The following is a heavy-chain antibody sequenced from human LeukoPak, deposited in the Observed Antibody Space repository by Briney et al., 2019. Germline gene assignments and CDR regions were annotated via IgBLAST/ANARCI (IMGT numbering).Heavy chain of an antibody. Sequence: PSETLSLTCTVSGGSISSGDYYWSWIRHPLGKGLEWIGSIYNSGSPYYNPSLKSRVTISVDTSKNQFSLKLSSVTAADTAVYYCARDLTYYDFWSGYWRDNAFDIWGQGTMATVSS. CDR1: GGSISSGDYY. CDR2: IYNSGSP. CDR3: ARDLTYYDFWSGYWRDNAFDI. V-gene: IGHV4-30-4*01. J-gene: IGHJ3*02. D-gene: IGHD3-3*01.